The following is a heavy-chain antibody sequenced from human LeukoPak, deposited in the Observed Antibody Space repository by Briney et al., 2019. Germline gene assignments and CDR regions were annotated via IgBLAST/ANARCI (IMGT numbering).Heavy chain of an antibody. CDR2: ILYDGSYS. J-gene: IGHJ6*02. Sequence: GGSPRLSCAASGFTFSTYGMHWVRQAPGKGLEWVAIILYDGSYSYYADSVKGRFTISRDNSKNTLYLQMNSLRADDTAVYYCAKDLGSDNVGSTDVWGQGTTVTVSS. CDR3: AKDLGSDNVGSTDV. V-gene: IGHV3-30*18. CDR1: GFTFSTYG. D-gene: IGHD3-16*01.